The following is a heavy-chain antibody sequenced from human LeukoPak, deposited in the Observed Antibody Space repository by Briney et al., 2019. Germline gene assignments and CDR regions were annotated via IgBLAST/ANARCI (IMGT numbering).Heavy chain of an antibody. D-gene: IGHD3-22*01. CDR2: FDPEDGET. CDR3: ALPDHYYDSSGYYQFDY. CDR1: GYTPTELS. Sequence: ASVKVSCKVSGYTPTELSMHWVRQAPGKGLEWMGGFDPEDGETIYAQKFQGRVTMTEDTSTDTAYMELSSLRSEDTAVYYCALPDHYYDSSGYYQFDYWGQGTLVTVSS. V-gene: IGHV1-24*01. J-gene: IGHJ4*02.